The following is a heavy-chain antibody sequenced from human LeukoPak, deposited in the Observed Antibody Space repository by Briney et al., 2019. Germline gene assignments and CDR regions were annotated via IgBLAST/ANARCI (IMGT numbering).Heavy chain of an antibody. CDR1: GYTFSGYY. V-gene: IGHV1-2*02. CDR3: AAIAVAGTENY. J-gene: IGHJ4*02. D-gene: IGHD6-19*01. Sequence: GASVKVSCKASGYTFSGYYMHWVRQAPGQGLEWMGWINPRSGDTNFAQIFQGRVTMTRDTPISTAYMELSRLRSDDTAVYYCAAIAVAGTENYWGQGTLVTVSS. CDR2: INPRSGDT.